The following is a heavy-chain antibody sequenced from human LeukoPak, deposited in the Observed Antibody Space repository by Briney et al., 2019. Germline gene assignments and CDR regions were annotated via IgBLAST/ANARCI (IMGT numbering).Heavy chain of an antibody. D-gene: IGHD6-19*01. CDR2: IYYSGST. Sequence: SETLSLTCTVSGGSVSSSSYYWGWVRQPPGKGLGWIGTIYYSGSTDCNPSLKSRVTISVDTSKNQFSLKLTSVTAADTAVYYCARHEGTSGWPFDYWGQGTLVTVSS. CDR1: GGSVSSSSYY. V-gene: IGHV4-39*01. J-gene: IGHJ4*02. CDR3: ARHEGTSGWPFDY.